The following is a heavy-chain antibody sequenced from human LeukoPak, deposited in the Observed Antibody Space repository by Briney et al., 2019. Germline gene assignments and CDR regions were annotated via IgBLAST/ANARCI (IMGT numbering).Heavy chain of an antibody. CDR3: ARGYGDYVLSFHCDY. V-gene: IGHV3-23*01. Sequence: PGGSLRLSCAASGFTFSTFAMIWVRQPPGKGLEWVSSIFPSGGEIHYADSVRGRFTISRDNSKSTLSLQMNSLRAEDTAVYYCARGYGDYVLSFHCDYWGQGTLVTVSS. CDR2: IFPSGGEI. J-gene: IGHJ4*02. D-gene: IGHD4-17*01. CDR1: GFTFSTFA.